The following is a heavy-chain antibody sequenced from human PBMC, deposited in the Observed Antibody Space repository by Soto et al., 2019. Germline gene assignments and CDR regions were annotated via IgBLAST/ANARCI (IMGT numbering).Heavy chain of an antibody. Sequence: SVKVSCKASGGTFSSYAISWVRQAPGQGLEWMGGIIPIFGTANYAQKFQGRVTITADESTSTAYMELSSLRSEDTAVYYCAREGGYCISTSCPPSYYYYGMDVWGQGTTVTVSS. CDR3: AREGGYCISTSCPPSYYYYGMDV. D-gene: IGHD2-2*01. V-gene: IGHV1-69*13. CDR1: GGTFSSYA. J-gene: IGHJ6*02. CDR2: IIPIFGTA.